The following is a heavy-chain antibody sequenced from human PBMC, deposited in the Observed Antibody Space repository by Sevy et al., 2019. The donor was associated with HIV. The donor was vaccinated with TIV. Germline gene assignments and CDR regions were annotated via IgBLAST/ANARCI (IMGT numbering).Heavy chain of an antibody. D-gene: IGHD3-22*01. CDR3: ASLTYYYDSSGLRGGDWFDP. Sequence: SETLSLTCTVSGGSISSGDYYWSWIRQPPGKGLEWIGYIYYSGSTYYNPSLKSRVTISVDTSKNQFSLKLSSVTAADTAVYYCASLTYYYDSSGLRGGDWFDPWGQRTLVTVSS. CDR2: IYYSGST. V-gene: IGHV4-30-4*01. J-gene: IGHJ5*02. CDR1: GGSISSGDYY.